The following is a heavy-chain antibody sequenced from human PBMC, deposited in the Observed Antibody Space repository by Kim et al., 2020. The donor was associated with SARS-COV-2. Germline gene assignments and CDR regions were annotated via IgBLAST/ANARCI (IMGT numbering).Heavy chain of an antibody. CDR2: IYYSGST. Sequence: SETLSLTCTVSGGSISSGGYYWSWIRQHPGKGLEWIGYIYYSGSTYYNPSLKSRVTISVDTSKNQFSLKLSSVTAADTAVYYCARVQDSSGYYSGTWYNWFDPRGQGTLVTVSS. CDR3: ARVQDSSGYYSGTWYNWFDP. J-gene: IGHJ5*02. D-gene: IGHD3-22*01. CDR1: GGSISSGGYY. V-gene: IGHV4-31*03.